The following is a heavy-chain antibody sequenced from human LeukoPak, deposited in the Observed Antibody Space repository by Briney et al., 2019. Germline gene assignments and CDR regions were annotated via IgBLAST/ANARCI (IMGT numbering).Heavy chain of an antibody. Sequence: PGGSLRLSCGASGFTLSSYALHWVRQAPGKGLQGVAGISYDGSNKYYADSVKDRFTISRDNSKNTLYLQMNSLRAEVTAVYYCARPLYYGSGTFWGQGTLVTVSS. CDR1: GFTLSSYA. D-gene: IGHD3-10*01. V-gene: IGHV3-30*04. CDR2: ISYDGSNK. CDR3: ARPLYYGSGTF. J-gene: IGHJ4*02.